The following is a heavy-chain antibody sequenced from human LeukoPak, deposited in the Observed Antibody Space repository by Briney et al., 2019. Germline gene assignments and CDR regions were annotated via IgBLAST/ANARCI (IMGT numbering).Heavy chain of an antibody. CDR1: GFTVSSNY. J-gene: IGHJ4*02. V-gene: IGHV3-66*01. CDR2: INSGGST. Sequence: PGGSLRLSCAASGFTVSSNYMSWVRQAPGKGLEWVSVINSGGSTDYADSVKGRFTISRDNSKNTLYLQMNSLRAEDTAVYYCATDGVWGSFEDWGQGTLVTVSS. D-gene: IGHD3-16*01. CDR3: ATDGVWGSFED.